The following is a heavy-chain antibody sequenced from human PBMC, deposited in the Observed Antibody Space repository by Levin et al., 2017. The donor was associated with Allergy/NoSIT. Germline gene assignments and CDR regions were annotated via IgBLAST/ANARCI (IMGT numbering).Heavy chain of an antibody. CDR2: IYSGGTT. J-gene: IGHJ6*02. Sequence: GGSLRLSCAASGFTVSSKYMNWVRQAPGKGLEWVSVIYSGGTTYYADSVKGRFTISRDNSKKMLYLQMNSLRAEDSAVYYCASPSGITATDQGMDVWGQGTTVTVSS. D-gene: IGHD1-7*01. CDR1: GFTVSSKY. CDR3: ASPSGITATDQGMDV. V-gene: IGHV3-66*01.